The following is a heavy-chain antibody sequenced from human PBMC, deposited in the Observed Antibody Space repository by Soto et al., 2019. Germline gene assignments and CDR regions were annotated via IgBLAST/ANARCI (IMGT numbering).Heavy chain of an antibody. CDR1: GFTFSGSA. CDR3: TRGGDRDYYFDY. CDR2: IRSKANSYAT. J-gene: IGHJ4*02. Sequence: EVQLVESGGGLVQPGGSLKLSCEASGFTFSGSAMHWVRQASGKGLEWVGRIRSKANSYATAYAASVKGRFTISRDDSKNTAYLQMNSLKTEDTAVYYCTRGGDRDYYFDYWGQGTLVTVSS. D-gene: IGHD2-21*02. V-gene: IGHV3-73*02.